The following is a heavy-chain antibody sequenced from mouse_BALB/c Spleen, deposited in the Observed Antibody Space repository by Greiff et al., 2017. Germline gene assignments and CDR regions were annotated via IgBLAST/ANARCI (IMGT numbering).Heavy chain of an antibody. J-gene: IGHJ2*01. Sequence: VKLMESGPGLVAPSQSLSITCTVSGFSLTSYGVHWVRQPPGKGLEWLGVIWAGGSTNYNSALMSRLSISKDNSKSQVFLKMNSLQTDDTAMYYCARECSSSYYFDYWGQGTTLTVSS. CDR1: GFSLTSYG. CDR2: IWAGGST. D-gene: IGHD1-1*01. CDR3: ARECSSSYYFDY. V-gene: IGHV2-9*02.